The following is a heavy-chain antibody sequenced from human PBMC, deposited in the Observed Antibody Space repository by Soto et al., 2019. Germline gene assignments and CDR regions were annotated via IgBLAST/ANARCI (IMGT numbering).Heavy chain of an antibody. CDR2: IYYSGST. CDR3: ARAVLPATAPFDY. Sequence: PSETLSLTCIVSGGCINSYYWSWIRQPPGKGLEWIGYIYYSGSTNYNPSLKSRVTISVDTSKNQFSLKLSSVTAADTAVYYCARAVLPATAPFDYWGQGTLVTVS. D-gene: IGHD2-2*01. CDR1: GGCINSYY. V-gene: IGHV4-59*01. J-gene: IGHJ4*02.